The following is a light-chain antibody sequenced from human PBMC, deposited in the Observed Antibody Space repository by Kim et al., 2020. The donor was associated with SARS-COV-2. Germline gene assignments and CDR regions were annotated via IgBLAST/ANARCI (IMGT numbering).Light chain of an antibody. CDR3: SSYAGSNNLV. CDR2: DVN. J-gene: IGLJ2*01. V-gene: IGLV2-8*01. CDR1: SRDCGWYTY. Sequence: GPSSTISCTGTSRDCGWYTYVSWYQQHPGKAPKLMIYDVNKRPSGVPDRFSCSKSGNTASLTVSGLQAEDEADYYCSSYAGSNNLVFGGGTQLTVL.